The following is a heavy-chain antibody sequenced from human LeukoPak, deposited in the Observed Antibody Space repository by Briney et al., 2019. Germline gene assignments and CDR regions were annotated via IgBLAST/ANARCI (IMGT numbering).Heavy chain of an antibody. V-gene: IGHV3-23*01. D-gene: IGHD6-13*01. J-gene: IGHJ4*02. CDR2: IGGSGGST. Sequence: GSLRLSCATSGFTFSSYSMNWVRQAPGKGLEWVSAIGGSGGSTYYADSVKGRFTISRDNSKNTLCLQMNSLRAEDTAVYYCAKTPYSSSWYYFDYWGQGTLVTVSS. CDR1: GFTFSSYS. CDR3: AKTPYSSSWYYFDY.